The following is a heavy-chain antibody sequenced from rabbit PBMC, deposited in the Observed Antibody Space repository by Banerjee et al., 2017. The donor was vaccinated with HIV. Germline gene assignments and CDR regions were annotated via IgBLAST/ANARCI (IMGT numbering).Heavy chain of an antibody. V-gene: IGHV1S40*01. Sequence: QSLEESGGDLVKPGASLTLTCTASGFSFSSDYHMCWVRQAPGKGLEWIACIYIGVSGDTHYASWAKGRFTISKTSSTTVTLQMTSLTAADTATYFCTRGTAGNYFVLGLWGQGTLVTVS. CDR1: GFSFSSDYH. J-gene: IGHJ3*01. CDR3: TRGTAGNYFVLGL. CDR2: IYIGVSGDT. D-gene: IGHD4-2*01.